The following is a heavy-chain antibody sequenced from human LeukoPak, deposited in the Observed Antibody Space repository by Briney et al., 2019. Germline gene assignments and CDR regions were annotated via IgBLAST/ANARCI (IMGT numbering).Heavy chain of an antibody. CDR1: GGSISSSSYY. J-gene: IGHJ4*02. Sequence: SETLSLTCTVSGGSISSSSYYWGWIRQPPGKGLECIGSIYYSGSTYYNPSLKSRVTISVDTSKNQFSLKLSSVTAADTAVYYCARHSGFLEWLLDYWGQGTLVTASS. D-gene: IGHD3-3*01. V-gene: IGHV4-39*01. CDR2: IYYSGST. CDR3: ARHSGFLEWLLDY.